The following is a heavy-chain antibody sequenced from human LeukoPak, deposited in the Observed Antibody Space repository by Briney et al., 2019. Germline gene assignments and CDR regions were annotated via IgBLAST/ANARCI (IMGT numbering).Heavy chain of an antibody. J-gene: IGHJ4*02. V-gene: IGHV3-23*01. CDR1: AITFSTYA. Sequence: GGSLRLSCAASAITFSTYAMSWVRQAPGKGLECVSVISGGAGSTYYADSVKGRFTISRDNSKNTLYLQMNSLRAEDTAVYYCAKVSNWSSRCFDYWGQGTLVTVSS. D-gene: IGHD1-1*01. CDR2: ISGGAGST. CDR3: AKVSNWSSRCFDY.